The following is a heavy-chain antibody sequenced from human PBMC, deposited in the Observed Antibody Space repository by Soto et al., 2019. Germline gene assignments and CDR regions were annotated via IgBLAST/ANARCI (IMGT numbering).Heavy chain of an antibody. V-gene: IGHV4-4*02. CDR2: IFHSGGT. CDR1: GGSISNSNW. CDR3: AHRPIVGAAI. Sequence: PSETLSLTCAVFGGSISNSNWWTWVRQPPGKGLDWIGEIFHSGGTNYNSSLMGRVTISVDKANNQFSLKLSSVTAADTAVYYCAHRPIVGAAIWGQGTLVTVSS. D-gene: IGHD1-26*01. J-gene: IGHJ4*02.